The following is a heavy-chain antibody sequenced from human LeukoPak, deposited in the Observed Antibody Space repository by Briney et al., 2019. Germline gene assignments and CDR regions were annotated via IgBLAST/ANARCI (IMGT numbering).Heavy chain of an antibody. CDR2: IKSKTDGGTT. V-gene: IGHV3-15*01. Sequence: SGGSLRLSCAASGFTFSNAWMSWVRQAPGKGLEWVGRIKSKTDGGTTDYAAPVKGRFTISRDDSKNTLYLQMNSLKTEDTAVYYCMRRAARDHYYYMDVWGKGTTVTVSS. CDR1: GFTFSNAW. J-gene: IGHJ6*03. CDR3: MRRAARDHYYYMDV. D-gene: IGHD6-6*01.